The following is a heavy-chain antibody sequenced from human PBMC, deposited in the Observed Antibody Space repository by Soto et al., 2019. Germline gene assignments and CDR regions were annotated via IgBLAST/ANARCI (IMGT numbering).Heavy chain of an antibody. V-gene: IGHV3-23*01. CDR1: GFTFSSYA. Sequence: GGSLRLSCAASGFTFSSYAMSWVRQAPGKGLEWVSAISGSGGSTYYADSVKGRFTISSDNSKNTSNQQMNSLRAEDRAVYYCAKGSDIVVVPAAMAPRINWFDPWGQGTLVTVSS. J-gene: IGHJ5*02. CDR2: ISGSGGST. CDR3: AKGSDIVVVPAAMAPRINWFDP. D-gene: IGHD2-2*01.